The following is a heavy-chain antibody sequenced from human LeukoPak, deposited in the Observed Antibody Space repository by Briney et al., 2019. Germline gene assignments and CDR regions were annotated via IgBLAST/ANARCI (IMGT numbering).Heavy chain of an antibody. V-gene: IGHV4-59*08. J-gene: IGHJ3*02. CDR1: GDSLTSHF. Sequence: SETLSLTCNVSGDSLTSHFWSWIRQTPGKGLEWIGYVFHSGTTNYSPSLKSRVTISLDTSKKQFYLRLASVTAADTAVYYCTRHMATVTDAFDIWGRGTMVSVSS. CDR3: TRHMATVTDAFDI. CDR2: VFHSGTT. D-gene: IGHD5-18*01.